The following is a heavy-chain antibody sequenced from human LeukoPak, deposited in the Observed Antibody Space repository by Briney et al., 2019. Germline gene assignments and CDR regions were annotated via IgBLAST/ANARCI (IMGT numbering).Heavy chain of an antibody. J-gene: IGHJ5*02. V-gene: IGHV3-11*01. CDR1: GFTFSDYC. Sequence: PGGSLRLSCAAPGFTFSDYCMSWIRQAPGKGLEWVSYISSSGSTIYYADSVKGRFTISRDNAKNSLYLQMNSLRAEDTAVYYCARDLKWEPNWFDPWGQGTLVTVSS. CDR3: ARDLKWEPNWFDP. CDR2: ISSSGSTI. D-gene: IGHD1-26*01.